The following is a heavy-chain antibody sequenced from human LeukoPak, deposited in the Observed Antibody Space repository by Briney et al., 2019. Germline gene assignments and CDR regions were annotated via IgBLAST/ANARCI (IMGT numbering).Heavy chain of an antibody. CDR2: INSDGSST. CDR3: ARVGYDSSGYPGHLDY. D-gene: IGHD3-22*01. CDR1: GFTFSSYW. J-gene: IGHJ4*02. Sequence: GGSLRLSCAASGFTFSSYWMHWVRQAPGKGLVWVSRINSDGSSTSYADSVKGRFTISRDNAKNSLYLQMNSLRAEDTAVYYCARVGYDSSGYPGHLDYWGQGTLVTVSS. V-gene: IGHV3-74*01.